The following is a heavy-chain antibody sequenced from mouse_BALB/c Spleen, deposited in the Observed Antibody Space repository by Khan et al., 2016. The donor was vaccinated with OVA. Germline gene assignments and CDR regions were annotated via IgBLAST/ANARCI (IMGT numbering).Heavy chain of an antibody. D-gene: IGHD2-10*01. CDR1: GFSLTGYG. J-gene: IGHJ4*01. Sequence: QVQLKESGPGLVAPSQSLSITCTVSGFSLTGYGVNWVRQPPGKGLGWLGMIWGDGSTDYNSALKSRLGISKDNSKSQVFLKMNRLRTDDTAKYYCSRAYYGNNREAMDYWGQGTSVTVSS. CDR3: SRAYYGNNREAMDY. CDR2: IWGDGST. V-gene: IGHV2-6-7*01.